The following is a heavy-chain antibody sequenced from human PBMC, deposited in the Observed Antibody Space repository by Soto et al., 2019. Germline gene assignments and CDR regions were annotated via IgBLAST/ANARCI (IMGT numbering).Heavy chain of an antibody. Sequence: GGSLRLSCAASGFTFSTYTMNWVRQAPGKGLEWVSYISSSSSTVYYADSVKGRFTISRDNAKNSLYLQMNSLRTDDTAVYYCAALHYDFWSGYPRNDAFDSWGQGTMVTVSS. V-gene: IGHV3-48*01. CDR1: GFTFSTYT. CDR3: AALHYDFWSGYPRNDAFDS. D-gene: IGHD3-3*01. J-gene: IGHJ3*02. CDR2: ISSSSSTV.